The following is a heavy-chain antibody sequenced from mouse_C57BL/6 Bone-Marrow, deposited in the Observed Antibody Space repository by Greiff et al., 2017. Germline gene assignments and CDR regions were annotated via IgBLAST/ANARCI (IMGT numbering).Heavy chain of an antibody. Sequence: QVQLQQPGAELVKPGASVKLSCKASGYTFTSYWMHWVKQRPGQGLEWIGMIHPNSGSTNYNEKFKSKATLTVDKSSSTAYMQLSSLTSEDSAVYYCARRGARRAWFAYWGQGTLVTVSA. J-gene: IGHJ3*01. CDR1: GYTFTSYW. CDR3: ARRGARRAWFAY. V-gene: IGHV1-64*01. CDR2: IHPNSGST.